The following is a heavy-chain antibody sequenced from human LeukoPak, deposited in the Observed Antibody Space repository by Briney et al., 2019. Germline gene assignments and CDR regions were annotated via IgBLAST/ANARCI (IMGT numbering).Heavy chain of an antibody. J-gene: IGHJ6*02. V-gene: IGHV3-15*01. CDR2: IKSKTDGGTT. D-gene: IGHD1-1*01. Sequence: NSGGSLRLSCAASGFTFSNAWMSWVRQAPGKGLEWVGRIKSKTDGGTTDYAAPVKGRFTISRDDSKNTLYLQMNSLRAEDTAVYYCARVRLERRVLDGMDVWGQGTTVTVSS. CDR1: GFTFSNAW. CDR3: ARVRLERRVLDGMDV.